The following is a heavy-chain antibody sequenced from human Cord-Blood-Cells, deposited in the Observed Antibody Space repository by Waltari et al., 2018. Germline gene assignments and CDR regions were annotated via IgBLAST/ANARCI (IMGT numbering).Heavy chain of an antibody. V-gene: IGHV4-34*01. CDR3: QWGASYAFDI. J-gene: IGHJ3*02. CDR2: INHSGSN. Sequence: QVQLQQWGAGLLKPSETLSLTCAVYGGSFSGYYWSWIRQPPGKGPEWIGEINHSGSNNYHPSITGRVTISVDTSKSQFSLKLSSVTAADTAVYYCQWGASYAFDIWGQGTMVTVSS. D-gene: IGHD1-26*01. CDR1: GGSFSGYY.